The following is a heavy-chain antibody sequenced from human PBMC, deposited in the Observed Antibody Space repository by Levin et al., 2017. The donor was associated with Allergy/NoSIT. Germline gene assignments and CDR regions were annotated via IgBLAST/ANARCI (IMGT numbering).Heavy chain of an antibody. V-gene: IGHV4-39*01. CDR2: IYYSGST. CDR1: GGSISSSSYY. D-gene: IGHD2-15*01. J-gene: IGHJ4*02. CDR3: ARHGGYCSGGSCFSFDY. Sequence: NTSETLSLTRTVSGGSISSSSYYWGWIRQPPGKGLEWIGSIYYSGSTYYNPSLKSRVTISVDTSKNQFSLKLSSVTAADTAVYYCARHGGYCSGGSCFSFDYWGQGTLVTVSS.